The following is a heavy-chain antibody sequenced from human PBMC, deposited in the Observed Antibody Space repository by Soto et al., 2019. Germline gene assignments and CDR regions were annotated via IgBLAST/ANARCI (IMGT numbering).Heavy chain of an antibody. CDR3: VRTVLGPDLLADSFVDYYYYMDV. CDR2: VYYTGST. Sequence: SETPSLTCPFSGFTISNFYWSWIRQPPGKGLEWIGYVYYTGSTSYNPPLKRRVTFSADSSRGQFSLRLNSVTAADTAVYYCVRTVLGPDLLADSFVDYYYYMDVWGQGTTVTVSS. D-gene: IGHD3-9*01. CDR1: GFTISNFY. V-gene: IGHV4-59*08. J-gene: IGHJ6*03.